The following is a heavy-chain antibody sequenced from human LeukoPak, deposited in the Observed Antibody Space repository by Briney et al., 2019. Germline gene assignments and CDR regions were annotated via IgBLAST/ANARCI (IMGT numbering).Heavy chain of an antibody. D-gene: IGHD2-21*02. CDR2: IWYDGSNK. J-gene: IGHJ4*02. V-gene: IGHV3-33*01. CDR3: ARTLCGGDCYSGAIDY. Sequence: GRSLRLSCAASGFTFSSYGMHWVRQAPGKGLEWVAVIWYDGSNKYYADSVKGRFTISRDNSKNTLYLQMISLRAEDTAVYYCARTLCGGDCYSGAIDYWGQGTLVTVSS. CDR1: GFTFSSYG.